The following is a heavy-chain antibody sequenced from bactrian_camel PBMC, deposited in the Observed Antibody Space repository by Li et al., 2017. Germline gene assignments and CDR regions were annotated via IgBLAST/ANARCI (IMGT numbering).Heavy chain of an antibody. D-gene: IGHD5*01. CDR3: AASDRTWVGSRLDSSQYEY. CDR2: LASDGST. V-gene: IGHV3S53*01. CDR1: GRTYTNWC. J-gene: IGHJ4*01. Sequence: HVQLVESGGGSVQTGVSLRLSCAASGRTYTNWCMGWFRQVPGKEREFVSALASDGSTTYADSVKGRFTISQDNAKNTVYLQMNSLKPEDTAMYYCAASDRTWVGSRLDSSQYEYWGQGT.